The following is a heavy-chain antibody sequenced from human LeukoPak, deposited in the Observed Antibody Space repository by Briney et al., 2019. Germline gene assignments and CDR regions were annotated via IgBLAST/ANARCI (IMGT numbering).Heavy chain of an antibody. D-gene: IGHD3-10*01. CDR2: IKQDGSET. V-gene: IGHV3-7*01. CDR3: AGAGSSHWPFDL. J-gene: IGHJ4*02. Sequence: VGSLRLSCEGSGFTFSNRWMNWVRRAPGKGLEWVAYIKQDGSETYYVDSVKGRFIISRDNTKNSLYLQMTSLRADDTAVYFCAGAGSSHWPFDLGGQGTLVTVSS. CDR1: GFTFSNRW.